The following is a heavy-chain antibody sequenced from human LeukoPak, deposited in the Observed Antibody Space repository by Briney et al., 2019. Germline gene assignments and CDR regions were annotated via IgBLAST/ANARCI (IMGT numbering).Heavy chain of an antibody. V-gene: IGHV1-2*06. Sequence: ASVKVSCKASGYTFTGYYMHWVRQAPGQGLEWMGRINPNSGGTNYAQKFQGRVTMTRDTSISTAYMELSRLRSDETAVYYCASTRWLQDTPDYWGQGTLVTVSS. CDR1: GYTFTGYY. CDR2: INPNSGGT. D-gene: IGHD5-24*01. J-gene: IGHJ4*02. CDR3: ASTRWLQDTPDY.